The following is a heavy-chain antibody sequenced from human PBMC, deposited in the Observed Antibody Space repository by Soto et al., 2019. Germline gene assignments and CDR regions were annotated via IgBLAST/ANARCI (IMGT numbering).Heavy chain of an antibody. CDR2: IGAYNANT. J-gene: IGHJ4*02. CDR1: GYTLTTYG. D-gene: IGHD1-26*01. CDR3: ARGWDIDGNFHFDY. Sequence: QVQLVQSGAEVKKPGASVKVSCKASGYTLTTYGITWVRQAPGQGLERMGWIGAYNANTNYAQQLQGRLTMTTDTSTSTAYMELRSLRSDDTAVYYCARGWDIDGNFHFDYWGQGTLVTVSS. V-gene: IGHV1-18*01.